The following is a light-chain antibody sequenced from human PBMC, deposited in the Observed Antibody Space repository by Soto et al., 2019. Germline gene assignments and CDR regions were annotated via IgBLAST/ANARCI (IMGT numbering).Light chain of an antibody. CDR2: TEY. CDR1: QGFNKF. J-gene: IGKJ4*01. V-gene: IGKV1-16*01. CDR3: QQYESFPLT. Sequence: DIQMTQSPSSLSASVGASVTITCRASQGFNKFLAWFQQKPGTAPKSLISTEYRLQSGVPSRFCGSGSVTHFTLNINNLQPEDFATNYCQQYESFPLTFGGGTRVEIK.